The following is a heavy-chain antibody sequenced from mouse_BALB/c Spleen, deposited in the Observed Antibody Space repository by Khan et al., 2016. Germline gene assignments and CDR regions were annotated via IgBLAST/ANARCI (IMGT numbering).Heavy chain of an antibody. J-gene: IGHJ3*01. CDR1: GFNIKDTY. CDR2: IDPANGNT. Sequence: VRLQQSGAELVKPGASVKLSCTASGFNIKDTYMHWVKQRPEQGLEWIGRIDPANGNTKYDPKFQGKATITADTSSNTAYLQLSSLTSEDTAVYYGAMGYDGGWFAYWGQGTLVTVSA. CDR3: AMGYDGGWFAY. D-gene: IGHD2-2*01. V-gene: IGHV14-3*02.